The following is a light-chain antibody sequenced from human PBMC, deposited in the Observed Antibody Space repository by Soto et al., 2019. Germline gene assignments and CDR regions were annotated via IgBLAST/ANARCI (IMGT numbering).Light chain of an antibody. CDR2: YDS. J-gene: IGLJ2*01. CDR1: NIGSKS. CDR3: QVWDSSSDHPV. V-gene: IGLV3-21*04. Sequence: SYELTQPPSVSVAPGKTARSTWGGNNIGSKSVHWYQQKPGQAPVLVIYYDSDRPSGIPERFSGSNSGNTATLTISRVEAGDEADYYCQVWDSSSDHPVFGGGTKLTVL.